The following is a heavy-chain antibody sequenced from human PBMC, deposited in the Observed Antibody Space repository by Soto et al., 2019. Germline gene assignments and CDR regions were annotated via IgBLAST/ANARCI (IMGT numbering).Heavy chain of an antibody. Sequence: QFQLVQSGAEVKKPGASVRVSCKASGYNFTRFGITWVRQAPGQGLEWMGWMGAHSGHRRQAPRFQGRLTMTTDASLSTAYIDLRSLRSDDTAIYYYGREGQQQAHEEYYQFNGMDVWGQGTMVIVSS. J-gene: IGHJ6*02. CDR2: MGAHSGHR. V-gene: IGHV1-18*01. CDR1: GYNFTRFG. D-gene: IGHD6-13*01. CDR3: GREGQQQAHEEYYQFNGMDV.